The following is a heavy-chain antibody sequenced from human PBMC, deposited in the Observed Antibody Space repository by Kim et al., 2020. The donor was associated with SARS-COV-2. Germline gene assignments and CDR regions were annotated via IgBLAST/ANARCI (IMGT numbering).Heavy chain of an antibody. V-gene: IGHV4-39*07. CDR2: IYYSGST. J-gene: IGHJ6*02. CDR3: ARDEGGYDWRPLADDRYYYGMDV. CDR1: GGSISSSSYY. D-gene: IGHD5-12*01. Sequence: SETLSLTCTVSGGSISSSSYYWGWIRQPPGKGLEWIGSIYYSGSTYYNPSLKSRVTISVDTSKNQFSLKLSSVTAADTAVYYCARDEGGYDWRPLADDRYYYGMDVWGQGTTVTVSS.